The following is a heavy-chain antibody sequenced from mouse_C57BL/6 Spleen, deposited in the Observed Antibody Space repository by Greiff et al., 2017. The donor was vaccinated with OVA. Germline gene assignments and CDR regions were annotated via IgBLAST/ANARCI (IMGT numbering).Heavy chain of an antibody. D-gene: IGHD2-14*01. CDR3: ARDHYRDFDY. V-gene: IGHV3-6*01. CDR1: GYSITSGYY. Sequence: VQLKESGPGLVKPSQSLSLTCSVTGYSITSGYYWNWIRQFPGNKLEWMGYISYDGSNNYNPSLKNRISITRDTSKNQFFLKLNSVTTEDTATYYCARDHYRDFDYWGQGTTLTVSS. J-gene: IGHJ2*01. CDR2: ISYDGSN.